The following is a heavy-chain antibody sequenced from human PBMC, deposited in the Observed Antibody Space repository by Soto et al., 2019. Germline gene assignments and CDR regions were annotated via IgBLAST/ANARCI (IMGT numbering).Heavy chain of an antibody. J-gene: IGHJ4*02. CDR3: AGPPYYYDSSGYPLDY. CDR2: IYYSGST. Sequence: SETLSLTCTVSGGSISSGGYYWSWIRQHPGKGLEWIGYIYYSGSTYYNQSLKSRVTISVDTSKKQFSLKLSSVTAADTALYYCAGPPYYYDSSGYPLDYWGQGTLVTVSS. D-gene: IGHD3-22*01. CDR1: GGSISSGGYY. V-gene: IGHV4-31*03.